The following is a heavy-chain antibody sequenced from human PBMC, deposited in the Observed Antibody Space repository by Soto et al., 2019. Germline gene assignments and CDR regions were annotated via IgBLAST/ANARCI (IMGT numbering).Heavy chain of an antibody. CDR1: GGTFSSYA. V-gene: IGHV1-69*01. CDR2: IIPIFGTA. J-gene: IGHJ4*02. D-gene: IGHD3-10*01. CDR3: ARGVGYTMVRGYYFDY. Sequence: QVQLVQSGAEVKKPGSSVKVSCKASGGTFSSYAISWVRQAPGQGLEWMGGIIPIFGTANYAQKFQGRVTITADESTSTAYMELSSLRSEDMAVYYCARGVGYTMVRGYYFDYWGQGTLVTVSS.